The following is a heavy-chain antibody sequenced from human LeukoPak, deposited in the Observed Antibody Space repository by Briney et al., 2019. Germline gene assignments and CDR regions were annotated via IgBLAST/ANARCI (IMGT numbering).Heavy chain of an antibody. Sequence: PGGSLRLSCAAFGFTFSSYWMTWVRQAPGKGLEWVANIDQDGGETHYVDSVKGRFTISRDNALSLQMNSLRAEDTAVYYCARGRYQPHWGQGTTVTVSS. CDR3: ARGRYQPH. CDR2: IDQDGGET. D-gene: IGHD2-2*01. V-gene: IGHV3-7*01. CDR1: GFTFSSYW. J-gene: IGHJ6*02.